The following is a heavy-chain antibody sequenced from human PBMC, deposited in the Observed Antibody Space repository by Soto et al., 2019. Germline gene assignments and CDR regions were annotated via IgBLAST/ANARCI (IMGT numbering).Heavy chain of an antibody. V-gene: IGHV3-30*19. CDR1: GFTFRSYV. D-gene: IGHD3-16*01. CDR3: ARWGTTGGLDV. Sequence: QVHLVESGGGVVQPGTSLRVSCVGSGFTFRSYVIHWVRQAPGKGLEWVALTSYDGSDKYYADSVRGRFTISRDNSRNTVDLQMDSLRLEDTALYYCARWGTTGGLDVWGQGTLVSASS. CDR2: TSYDGSDK. J-gene: IGHJ1*01.